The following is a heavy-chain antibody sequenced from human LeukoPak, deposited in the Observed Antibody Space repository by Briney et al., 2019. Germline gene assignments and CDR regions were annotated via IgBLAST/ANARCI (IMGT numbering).Heavy chain of an antibody. J-gene: IGHJ4*02. D-gene: IGHD6-19*01. Sequence: GPTLVKPTQTLTLTCTFSGFSLNTSGVCVTWIRQPPGKALEWLALIDWDDDKYYTASLKTRLTISKDTSKNQVVLTMTNMDPVDTATYYCARIEGSAWASFDYWGQGTLVTVSS. CDR3: ARIEGSAWASFDY. CDR2: IDWDDDK. CDR1: GFSLNTSGVC. V-gene: IGHV2-70*01.